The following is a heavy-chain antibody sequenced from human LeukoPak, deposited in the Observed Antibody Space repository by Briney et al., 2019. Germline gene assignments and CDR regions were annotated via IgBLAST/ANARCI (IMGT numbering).Heavy chain of an antibody. CDR1: GGSISSSSYY. V-gene: IGHV4-39*07. Sequence: PSETLSLTCTVSGGSISSSSYYWGWIRQPPGKGLEWIGSIYYSGSTYYNPSLKSRVTISVDTSKNQFSLKLSSVTAADTAVYYCARDPAAAYFDYWGQGTLVTVSS. CDR3: ARDPAAAYFDY. J-gene: IGHJ4*02. D-gene: IGHD2-2*01. CDR2: IYYSGST.